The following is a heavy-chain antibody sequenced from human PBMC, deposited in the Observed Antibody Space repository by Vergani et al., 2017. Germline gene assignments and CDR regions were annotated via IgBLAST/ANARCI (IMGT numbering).Heavy chain of an antibody. J-gene: IGHJ4*02. CDR3: YTEYHGY. CDR1: GITFKNAW. CDR2: IRSKNDGGTA. D-gene: IGHD2-2*01. V-gene: IGHV3-15*01. Sequence: EVQVVESGGGLIKPGGSLRLSCVVSGITFKNAWINWVRQAPGKGLEWIGRIRSKNDGGTADYAAPLKGRFTISRDDSKDSAFLLVNNLKTEDTAVYFCYTEYHGYWGQGTLVTVSS.